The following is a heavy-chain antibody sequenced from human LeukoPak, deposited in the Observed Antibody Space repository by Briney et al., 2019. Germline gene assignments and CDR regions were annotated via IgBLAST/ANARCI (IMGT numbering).Heavy chain of an antibody. CDR3: VTGHYDSRMYFDL. J-gene: IGHJ2*01. V-gene: IGHV3-74*01. D-gene: IGHD3-16*01. CDR2: IKFDGSLA. CDR1: GFTFSSYS. Sequence: GGSLRLSCAASGFTFSSYSMNWVRQAPGKGLVWVSQIKFDGSLASYANSVKGRFTISRDNTKNTLYLQMNSLGTEDTAVYYCVTGHYDSRMYFDLWGRGTLVIVSS.